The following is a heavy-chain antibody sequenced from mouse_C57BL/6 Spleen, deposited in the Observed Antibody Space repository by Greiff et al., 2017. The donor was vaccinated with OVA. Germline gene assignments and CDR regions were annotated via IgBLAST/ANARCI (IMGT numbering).Heavy chain of an antibody. CDR2: SRNKANDYTT. V-gene: IGHV7-1*01. J-gene: IGHJ2*01. Sequence: EVMLVESGGGLVQSGRSLRLSCATSGFTFSDFYMEWVRHAPGKGLEWIAASRNKANDYTTEYSASVKGRFIVSRDTSQSILYLQMNALRAEDTAIYYCARAHYDGYYDYWGQGTTLTVSS. D-gene: IGHD2-3*01. CDR3: ARAHYDGYYDY. CDR1: GFTFSDFY.